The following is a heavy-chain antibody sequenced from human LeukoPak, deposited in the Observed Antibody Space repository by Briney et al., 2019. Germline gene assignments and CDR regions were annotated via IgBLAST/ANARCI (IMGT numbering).Heavy chain of an antibody. CDR2: IYYSGST. CDR3: ARGSEYSYGYGDY. Sequence: SETLSLTCTVSGGSISSFYWSWFRQPPGQGLEWIGYIYYSGSTNYNPSLKSRVTISVDTSKNQFSLRLSSVTAAGTAVYYCARGSEYSYGYGDYWGQGTLVTVSS. J-gene: IGHJ4*02. V-gene: IGHV4-59*01. CDR1: GGSISSFY. D-gene: IGHD5-18*01.